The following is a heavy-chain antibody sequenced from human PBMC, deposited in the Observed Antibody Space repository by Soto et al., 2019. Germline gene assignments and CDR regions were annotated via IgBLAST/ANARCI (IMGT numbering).Heavy chain of an antibody. V-gene: IGHV4-39*01. D-gene: IGHD4-17*01. CDR2: MYYSGRT. CDR1: GASISSSNYY. J-gene: IGHJ6*02. Sequence: PSETLSLTCTVSGASISSSNYYWGWIRQPPGRGLEWIGTMYYSGRTYYNPSLKSRVTTSVDTSKNQFSLKLSAVTATDTAVYYCARHGNTVTTGYYYGMDVWGQGTTVT. CDR3: ARHGNTVTTGYYYGMDV.